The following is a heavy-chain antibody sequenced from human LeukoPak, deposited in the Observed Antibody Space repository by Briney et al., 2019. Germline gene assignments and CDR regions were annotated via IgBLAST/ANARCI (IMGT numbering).Heavy chain of an antibody. CDR1: GFTFSSYG. D-gene: IGHD4-17*01. V-gene: IGHV3-30*02. J-gene: IGHJ4*02. Sequence: AGGSLRLSCAASGFTFSSYGMHWVRQAPGKGLEWVSFIRYDESNKYYADSVRGRFTISRDNSKNTLYLQMNSLRAEDTAVYYCAHPPPVTVRGQGTLVTVSS. CDR2: IRYDESNK. CDR3: AHPPPVTV.